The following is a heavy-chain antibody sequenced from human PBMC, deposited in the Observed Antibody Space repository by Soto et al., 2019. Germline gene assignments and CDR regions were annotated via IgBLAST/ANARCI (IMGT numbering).Heavy chain of an antibody. Sequence: QITLKEAGPTLAKPTQTLTLTCTFAGFSLSTSGVGVGCIRQPPGKALEWLALIYWNDDKRYSPSLKSRLTITKDTSKTQVVLTVTNMDTVATATYYCAHTMRYRDSYYFDYLGQITLVTVSS. V-gene: IGHV2-5*01. CDR1: GFSLSTSGVG. D-gene: IGHD4-17*01. CDR3: AHTMRYRDSYYFDY. CDR2: IYWNDDK. J-gene: IGHJ4*02.